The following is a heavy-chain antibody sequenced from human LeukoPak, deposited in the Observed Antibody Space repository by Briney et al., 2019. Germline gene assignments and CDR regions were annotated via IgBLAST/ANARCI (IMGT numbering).Heavy chain of an antibody. J-gene: IGHJ3*01. D-gene: IGHD1-26*01. V-gene: IGHV3-33*08. Sequence: GGSLRLSCATSGFTFSSSWMSWVRQAPGKGLEWVAVIRSDGNNKYYVDSVKGRFTVSRDKSKNTLYLQMNSLRAEDTAVYYCAREYSGSYYVAAFDVWGQGTLVTVSS. CDR2: IRSDGNNK. CDR3: AREYSGSYYVAAFDV. CDR1: GFTFSSSW.